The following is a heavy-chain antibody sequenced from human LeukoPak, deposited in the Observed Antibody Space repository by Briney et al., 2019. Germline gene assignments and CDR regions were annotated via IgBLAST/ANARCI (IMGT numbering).Heavy chain of an antibody. CDR1: GFTFGDYA. Sequence: GRSLRLSCTASGFTFGDYAMSWFRQAPGKGLEWVGFIRSKAYGGTTEYAASVKGRFTISRDDSKSIAYLQMNSLKTEDTAVYYCTSSITMVRGVIELHLYWGQGTLVTVSS. CDR3: TSSITMVRGVIELHLY. D-gene: IGHD3-10*01. J-gene: IGHJ4*02. CDR2: IRSKAYGGTT. V-gene: IGHV3-49*03.